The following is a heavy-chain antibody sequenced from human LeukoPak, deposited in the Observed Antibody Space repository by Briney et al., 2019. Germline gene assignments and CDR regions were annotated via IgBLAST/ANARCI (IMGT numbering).Heavy chain of an antibody. CDR2: IIPIFGST. Sequence: SVKVSCNASGDIFNSYSVSWVRQAPGQGLEWMGGIIPIFGSTNYAQKFQGRVTITTDQSTRTAYMELSSLSSDDTAVYYCARVGRSRGSLPNSYYYMDVWGKGTTVTVSS. CDR3: ARVGRSRGSLPNSYYYMDV. CDR1: GDIFNSYS. V-gene: IGHV1-69*05. D-gene: IGHD1-26*01. J-gene: IGHJ6*03.